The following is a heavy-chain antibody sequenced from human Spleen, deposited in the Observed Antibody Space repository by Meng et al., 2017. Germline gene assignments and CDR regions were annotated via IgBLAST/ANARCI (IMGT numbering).Heavy chain of an antibody. CDR3: ARDEDISAAGKLFGDY. Sequence: VEQVQSGAEVKKPGASVKVSCKPSGYNFPDYWLHWVRRAPGQGLEWMGRINPKSGDTHYAQKFQARVTMTGDTSISTAYMELSGLRSDDTAMYYCARDEDISAAGKLFGDYWGQGTLVTVSS. CDR2: INPKSGDT. J-gene: IGHJ4*02. CDR1: GYNFPDYW. D-gene: IGHD6-25*01. V-gene: IGHV1-2*06.